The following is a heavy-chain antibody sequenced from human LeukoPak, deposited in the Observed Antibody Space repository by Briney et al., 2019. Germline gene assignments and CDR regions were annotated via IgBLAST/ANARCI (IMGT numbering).Heavy chain of an antibody. CDR2: INWNGGST. D-gene: IGHD3-10*01. Sequence: GALRFSCAASGFTFYDYGMSWVRQAPGKGLEWVSGINWNGGSTGYADSVKGRFTISRDNAKNSLYLQMNSLRAEDTALYHCAREGEDITMVRGAIDYWGQGTLVTVSS. CDR1: GFTFYDYG. CDR3: AREGEDITMVRGAIDY. V-gene: IGHV3-20*01. J-gene: IGHJ4*02.